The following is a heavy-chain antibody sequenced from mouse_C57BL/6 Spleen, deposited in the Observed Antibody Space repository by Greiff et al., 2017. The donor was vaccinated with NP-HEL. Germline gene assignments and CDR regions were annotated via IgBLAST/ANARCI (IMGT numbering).Heavy chain of an antibody. J-gene: IGHJ1*03. D-gene: IGHD1-1*01. CDR1: GYTFTSYG. CDR3: LITTVVATRYFDV. Sequence: EVKVVESGAELVRPGSSVKMSCKTSGYTFTSYGINWVKQRPGQGLEWIGYIYIGNGYTEYNEKFKGKATLTSDTSSSTAYMQLSSLTSEDSAIYFCLITTVVATRYFDVWGTGTTVTVSS. V-gene: IGHV1-58*01. CDR2: IYIGNGYT.